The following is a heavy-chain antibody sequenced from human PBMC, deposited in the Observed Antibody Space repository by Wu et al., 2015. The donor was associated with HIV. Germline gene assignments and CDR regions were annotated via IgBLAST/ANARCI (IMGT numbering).Heavy chain of an antibody. CDR3: ARGNYDFWSGPRLGYMDV. D-gene: IGHD3-3*01. CDR2: INPNSGGT. J-gene: IGHJ6*03. V-gene: IGHV1-2*02. Sequence: QVQLVQSGAEVKKPGASVKVSCKASGYTFTGYYMHWVRQAPGQGLEWMGWINPNSGGTNYAQKFQGRVTMTRDTSISTAYMELSRLRSDDTAVYYCARGNYDFWSGPRLGYMDVWGKGTTVTVSS. CDR1: GYTFTGYY.